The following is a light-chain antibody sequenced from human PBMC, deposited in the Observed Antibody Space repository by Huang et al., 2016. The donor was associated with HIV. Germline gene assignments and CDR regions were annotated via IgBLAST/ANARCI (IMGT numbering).Light chain of an antibody. J-gene: IGKJ1*01. CDR3: HQYNNWPGT. V-gene: IGKV3-15*01. CDR1: QSVSTK. Sequence: EIVMTQSPVTLSVSPGERATLSCRASQSVSTKLAWYQQKPGQAPRLLIYGASHRATGVPARFSGSGSGTEFTVTITSLQSEDFAIYYCHQYNNWPGTFGQGTKVEIK. CDR2: GAS.